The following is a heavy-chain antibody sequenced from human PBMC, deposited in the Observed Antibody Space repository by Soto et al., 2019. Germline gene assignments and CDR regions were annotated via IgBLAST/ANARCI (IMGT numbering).Heavy chain of an antibody. CDR2: IDYNGFT. CDR1: GASISSRDYY. CDR3: GRVMIGTSRHTDSDY. V-gene: IGHV4-39*01. Sequence: SETLSLTCAVSGASISSRDYYWGWIRQTPGKGLEWIGNIDYNGFTYYNPSLKSPVTVSKDTSKNQFSLKVASVTAADTAIYYCGRVMIGTSRHTDSDYWGQGTQVTVSS. J-gene: IGHJ4*02. D-gene: IGHD2-2*01.